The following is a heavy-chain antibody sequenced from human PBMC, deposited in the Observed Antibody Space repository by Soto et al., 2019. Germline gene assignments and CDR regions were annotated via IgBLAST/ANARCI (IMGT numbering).Heavy chain of an antibody. CDR3: ARGGPAIVHFDY. J-gene: IGHJ4*02. V-gene: IGHV4-59*01. D-gene: IGHD6-6*01. CDR1: GGSISSYY. Sequence: SETLSLTCTVSGGSISSYYWSWIRQPPGKGLEWIGYIYYSGSTNYNPSLKSRVTISVDTSKNQFSLKLSSVTAADTAVYYCARGGPAIVHFDYWGQGTLVTVSS. CDR2: IYYSGST.